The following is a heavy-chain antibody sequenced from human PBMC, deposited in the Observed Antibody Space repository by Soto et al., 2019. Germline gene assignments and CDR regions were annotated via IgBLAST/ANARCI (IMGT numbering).Heavy chain of an antibody. V-gene: IGHV3-30*18. CDR1: GFTFSSYG. CDR2: ISYDGSNK. J-gene: IGHJ4*02. D-gene: IGHD3-10*01. CDR3: AKDRVWFGELPRYFDY. Sequence: GGSLRLSCAASGFTFSSYGMHWVRQAPGKGLEWVAVISYDGSNKYYADSVKGRFTISRDNSKNTLYLQMNSLRAEDTAVYYCAKDRVWFGELPRYFDYWGQGTLVTVSS.